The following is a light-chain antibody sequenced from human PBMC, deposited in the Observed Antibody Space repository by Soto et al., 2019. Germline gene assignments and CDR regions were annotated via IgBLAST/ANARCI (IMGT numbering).Light chain of an antibody. CDR1: SSDVGTYDD. J-gene: IGLJ1*01. CDR3: SSYTIGSNYV. Sequence: QSVLTQPASVSASPGQSITISCTGTSSDVGTYDDVSWYRQHPGKAPRLLIYEVTNRPSGVSNRFSGSKSGDTASLTISGLQAEDEGDYYCSSYTIGSNYVFGSGTKVTVL. V-gene: IGLV2-14*01. CDR2: EVT.